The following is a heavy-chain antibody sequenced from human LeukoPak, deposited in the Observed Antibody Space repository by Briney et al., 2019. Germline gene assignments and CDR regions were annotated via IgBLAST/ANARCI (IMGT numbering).Heavy chain of an antibody. J-gene: IGHJ3*02. Sequence: GGSLRLSCAASGFTFSSYSMNWVRQAPGKGLEWVSSISSSSSYIYYADSVKGRFTISRDNAKNSLYLQMNSLRAEDTAVYYCATLCSGGSCYSAAFDIWGQGTMVTVSS. CDR1: GFTFSSYS. CDR3: ATLCSGGSCYSAAFDI. D-gene: IGHD2-15*01. V-gene: IGHV3-21*01. CDR2: ISSSSSYI.